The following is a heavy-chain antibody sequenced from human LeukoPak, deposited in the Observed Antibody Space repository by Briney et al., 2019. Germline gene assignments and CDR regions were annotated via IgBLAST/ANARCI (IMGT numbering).Heavy chain of an antibody. D-gene: IGHD7-27*01. V-gene: IGHV4-59*08. CDR2: VSYSGSS. J-gene: IGHJ4*02. CDR3: ARLQGRGDNYLDY. Sequence: SETLSLTCTVSGGSISNYYWSWIRQPPGKRLEWIAYVSYSGSSSSNPSLESRVTISVDMSKNQFSLRLSSVTASDTAVYYCARLQGRGDNYLDYWGQGAQVTVSS. CDR1: GGSISNYY.